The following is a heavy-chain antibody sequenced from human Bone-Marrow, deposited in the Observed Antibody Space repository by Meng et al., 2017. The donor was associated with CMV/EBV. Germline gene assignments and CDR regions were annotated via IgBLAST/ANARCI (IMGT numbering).Heavy chain of an antibody. CDR3: ARGGSIVVVPLDP. Sequence: KASGYTLTSYDISWVRQATGQGLGWMGWMNPNSGNTGYAQKFQGRVTITRNTSISTAYMELSSLRSEDTAVYYCARGGSIVVVPLDPWGQGTLVTVSS. CDR1: GYTLTSYD. D-gene: IGHD2-2*01. J-gene: IGHJ5*02. CDR2: MNPNSGNT. V-gene: IGHV1-8*03.